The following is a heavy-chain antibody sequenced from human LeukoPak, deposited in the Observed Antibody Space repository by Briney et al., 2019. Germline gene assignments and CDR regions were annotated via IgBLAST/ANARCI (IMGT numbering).Heavy chain of an antibody. V-gene: IGHV3-30*04. J-gene: IGHJ5*02. CDR2: ISYDGSNK. CDR1: GFTFSSYA. Sequence: PGRSLRLSCAASGFTFSSYAMHWVRQAPGKGLEWVAVISYDGSNKYYADSVKGRFTISRDNSKNTLYLQMNSLRAEDTAVYYCARGVDFWSGYPERWFDPWGQGTLVTVSS. CDR3: ARGVDFWSGYPERWFDP. D-gene: IGHD3-3*01.